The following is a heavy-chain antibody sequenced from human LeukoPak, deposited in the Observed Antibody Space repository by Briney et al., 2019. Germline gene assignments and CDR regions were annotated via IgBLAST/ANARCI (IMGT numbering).Heavy chain of an antibody. J-gene: IGHJ3*02. CDR1: GFTFSSYA. CDR3: AREANYYDSSGYYVKSAAFDI. Sequence: GGSLRLSCAASGFTFSSYAMSWVRQAPGKGLEWVSAIRDSGSSTHYADSVKGRFTTSRDNSKNTLFLQMNSLRAEDTALYHCAREANYYDSSGYYVKSAAFDIWGQGTMVTVSS. V-gene: IGHV3-23*01. D-gene: IGHD3-22*01. CDR2: IRDSGSST.